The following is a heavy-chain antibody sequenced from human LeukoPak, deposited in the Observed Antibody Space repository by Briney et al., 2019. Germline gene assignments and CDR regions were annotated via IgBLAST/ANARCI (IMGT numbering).Heavy chain of an antibody. Sequence: SETLSLTRTVSGGSISSYYWSWIRQPAGKGLEWIGRIYTSGSTNYNPTLKSRVTMSVDTSKNQFSLKLSSVTAADTAVYYCARGLRDGYNLDYFDYWGQGTLVTVSS. CDR2: IYTSGST. CDR3: ARGLRDGYNLDYFDY. V-gene: IGHV4-4*07. J-gene: IGHJ4*02. D-gene: IGHD5-24*01. CDR1: GGSISSYY.